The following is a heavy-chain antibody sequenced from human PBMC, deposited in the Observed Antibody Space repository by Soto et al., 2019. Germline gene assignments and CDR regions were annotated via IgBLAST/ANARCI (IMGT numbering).Heavy chain of an antibody. D-gene: IGHD3-22*01. CDR3: TRHHPHHYDSSGYFDY. Sequence: SETLSLTCTVSGGSISSSNYYWGWIRQPPGKGLEWIGSIYYSGSTYYNPSLKSRVTISVDTSKNQFSLHLTSVTAADTAMYYCTRHHPHHYDSSGYFDYWGQGTLVTVS. V-gene: IGHV4-39*01. CDR2: IYYSGST. J-gene: IGHJ4*02. CDR1: GGSISSSNYY.